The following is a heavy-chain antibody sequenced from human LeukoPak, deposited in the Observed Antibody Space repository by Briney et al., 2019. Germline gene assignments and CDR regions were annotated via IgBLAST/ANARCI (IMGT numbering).Heavy chain of an antibody. CDR2: ISGIGSRT. V-gene: IGHV3-23*01. D-gene: IGHD5-24*01. CDR3: AKDQIGYNKSIDS. CDR1: GCTLNNYA. Sequence: GWALRLSFVSSGCTLNNYAMNSVRQARCRGREWVSGISGIGSRTYYADFVKDGFTISRDNSKNTMYLQMSSLRPEDTAVYYCAKDQIGYNKSIDSWGQGTLVTVSS. J-gene: IGHJ4*02.